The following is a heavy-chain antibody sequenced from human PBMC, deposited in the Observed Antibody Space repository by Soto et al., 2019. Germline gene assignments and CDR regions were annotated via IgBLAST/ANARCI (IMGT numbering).Heavy chain of an antibody. CDR1: GGTFTTYA. CDR3: ARGYSGGYCDAMDV. Sequence: QVQLVQSGAEVKKPGSSVRVSCQASGGTFTTYAFNWVRQAPGQGLEWMGGIIPMYNKPNYAPNFLGRVTISADPSTSTAYMELTTLRSEDTAVYFCARGYSGGYCDAMDVWGQGTTVTVSS. D-gene: IGHD4-4*01. V-gene: IGHV1-69*01. CDR2: IIPMYNKP. J-gene: IGHJ6*02.